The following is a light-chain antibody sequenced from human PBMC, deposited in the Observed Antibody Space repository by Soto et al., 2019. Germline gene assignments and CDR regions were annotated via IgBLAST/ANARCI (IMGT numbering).Light chain of an antibody. CDR3: QQYESLPLT. V-gene: IGKV1-33*01. J-gene: IGKJ5*01. Sequence: DIRMTQSPSSLPAPAGDRATTTARASQDINKNLIWYQQKPGKAPKLLIYDASDLETGVPSRFSGSGSGTGFTFTISSLQPEDFATYYCQQYESLPLTFGQGTRLEIK. CDR2: DAS. CDR1: QDINKN.